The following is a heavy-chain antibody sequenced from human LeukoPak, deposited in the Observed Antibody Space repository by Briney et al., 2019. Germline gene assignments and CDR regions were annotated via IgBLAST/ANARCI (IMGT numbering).Heavy chain of an antibody. CDR1: GYTFTSYA. J-gene: IGHJ6*02. V-gene: IGHV7-4-1*02. D-gene: IGHD5-18*01. CDR2: INTNTGNP. Sequence: ASVKVSCKASGYTFTSYAMNWVRQAPGQGLEWMGWINTNTGNPTYAQGFTGRFVFSLDTSDSTAYLQISSLKAEDTAVYYCARVGTQLWLLYYYGMDVWSQGTTVTVSS. CDR3: ARVGTQLWLLYYYGMDV.